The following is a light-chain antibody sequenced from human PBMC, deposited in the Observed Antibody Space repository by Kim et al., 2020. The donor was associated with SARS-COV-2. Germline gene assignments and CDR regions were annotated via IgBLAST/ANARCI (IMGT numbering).Light chain of an antibody. CDR3: QQYGYSRS. V-gene: IGKV3-20*01. CDR2: GAS. CDR1: QSVSSSY. Sequence: VSPGERATLSCRASQSVSSSYLAWYQLKPGQAPRLLIYGASSRATGIPDRCSGSGSGTDFTLTISRLEPEDFAVYYCQQYGYSRSFGGGTKVDIK. J-gene: IGKJ4*01.